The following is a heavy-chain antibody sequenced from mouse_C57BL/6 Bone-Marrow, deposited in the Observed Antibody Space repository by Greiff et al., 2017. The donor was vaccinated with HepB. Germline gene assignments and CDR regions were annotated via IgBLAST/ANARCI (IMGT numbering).Heavy chain of an antibody. CDR3: ARDPYDYGFAY. CDR1: GFTFSSYA. CDR2: ISDGGSYT. Sequence: EVKVEESGGGLVKPGGSLKLSCAASGFTFSSYAMSWVRQTPEKRLEWVATISDGGSYTYYPDNVKGRFTISRDNAKNNLYLQMSHLKSEDTAMYYCARDPYDYGFAYWGQGTLVTVSA. D-gene: IGHD2-4*01. V-gene: IGHV5-4*01. J-gene: IGHJ3*01.